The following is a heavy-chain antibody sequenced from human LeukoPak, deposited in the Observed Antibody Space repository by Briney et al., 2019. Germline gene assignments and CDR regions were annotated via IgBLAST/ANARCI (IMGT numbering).Heavy chain of an antibody. CDR1: GGSLSSYY. CDR3: ASTYYYDRSGYYAFDY. V-gene: IGHV4-59*01. Sequence: SETLSLTCTVSGGSLSSYYWSWIRQPPGKGLEWIGYIYYSGSTNYNPSIKSRVTISVDTSKNQLSLKLSSVTAADTAVYYCASTYYYDRSGYYAFDYWGQGTLVTVSS. CDR2: IYYSGST. J-gene: IGHJ4*02. D-gene: IGHD3-22*01.